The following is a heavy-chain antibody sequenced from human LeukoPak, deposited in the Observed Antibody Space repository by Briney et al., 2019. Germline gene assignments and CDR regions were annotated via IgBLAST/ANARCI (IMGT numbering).Heavy chain of an antibody. CDR1: GYTFTNYG. J-gene: IGHJ4*02. V-gene: IGHV1-18*01. Sequence: ASVKVSCKTSGYTFTNYGISWVRQAPGQGLEWMGWISAYNVNTNDAQKLQGRVTMTTDTSTTTAYMELRSLRSDDTAVYYCARVPVSGPGARFDYWGQGTLVTVSS. D-gene: IGHD4-11*01. CDR2: ISAYNVNT. CDR3: ARVPVSGPGARFDY.